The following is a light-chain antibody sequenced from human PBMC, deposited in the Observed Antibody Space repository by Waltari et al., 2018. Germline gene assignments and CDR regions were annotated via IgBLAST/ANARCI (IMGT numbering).Light chain of an antibody. CDR1: SSNIGANYD. CDR2: GNT. V-gene: IGLV1-40*01. Sequence: QSVLTQPPSVSGAPGQRVTISCTGSSSNIGANYDVQWYQQLPGTAPKLLIYGNTNRPAGVPDLFAGSNSGTSASLAITGLQAEDEADYYCHSYDNSLSGSVFGGGTTLTVL. J-gene: IGLJ3*02. CDR3: HSYDNSLSGSV.